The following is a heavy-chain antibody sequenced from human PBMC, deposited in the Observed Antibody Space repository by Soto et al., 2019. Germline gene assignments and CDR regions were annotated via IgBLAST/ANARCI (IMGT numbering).Heavy chain of an antibody. J-gene: IGHJ5*02. CDR2: ISVYIGNT. CDR3: ARGVGALGHWFEP. Sequence: QVQLVQSGAEVKKPGASVKVSCKASGYTFTSYGISWVRQAPGQGLEWMGRISVYIGNTNYAQKLQGRVTMTTDTSKSTAYMELRSLRSADTAVYYCARGVGALGHWFEPWGQGSLVTVSS. CDR1: GYTFTSYG. D-gene: IGHD1-26*01. V-gene: IGHV1-18*01.